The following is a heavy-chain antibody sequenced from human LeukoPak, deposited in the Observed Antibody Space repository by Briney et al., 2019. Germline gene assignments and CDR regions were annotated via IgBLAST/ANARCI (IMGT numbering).Heavy chain of an antibody. CDR3: ARGTNWLDP. Sequence: PPETLSLTCAVSGGSISSYYWNWIRQPPGKGLEWIGYIYYSGKSSYNPSLKSRVTISVDTSKNQFSLKLSSVTAADTAVYYCARGTNWLDPWGQGTLVTVSS. D-gene: IGHD1-7*01. V-gene: IGHV4-59*08. CDR1: GGSISSYY. J-gene: IGHJ5*02. CDR2: IYYSGKS.